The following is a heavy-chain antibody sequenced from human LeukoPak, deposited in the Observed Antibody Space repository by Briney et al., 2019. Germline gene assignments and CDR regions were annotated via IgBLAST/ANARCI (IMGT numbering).Heavy chain of an antibody. V-gene: IGHV1-18*01. CDR1: GYTFTSYG. J-gene: IGHJ4*02. CDR3: ARNLGGGTMIVGPTVGDY. CDR2: ISAYNGNT. Sequence: ASVKVSCKASGYTFTSYGISWVRQAPGQGLEWMGWISAYNGNTNYAQKLQGRVTMTTDTSTSTAYMELRSLRSDDTAVYYCARNLGGGTMIVGPTVGDYWGQGTMVTVSS. D-gene: IGHD3-22*01.